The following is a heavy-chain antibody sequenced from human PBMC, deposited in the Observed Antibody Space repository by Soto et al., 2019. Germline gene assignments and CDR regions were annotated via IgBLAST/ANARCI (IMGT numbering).Heavy chain of an antibody. V-gene: IGHV1-18*01. CDR3: ARDLLVVSPAAYFDY. CDR1: GYNFATYG. D-gene: IGHD3-22*01. Sequence: ASLKVSCKTSGYNFATYGITWVRQAPGQGLEWIGWISAYNGNTASTQKFQGRVTLTTDTSTSTAYMELSSLRSDDTAMYFCARDLLVVSPAAYFDYWGQGTLVTVSS. J-gene: IGHJ4*02. CDR2: ISAYNGNT.